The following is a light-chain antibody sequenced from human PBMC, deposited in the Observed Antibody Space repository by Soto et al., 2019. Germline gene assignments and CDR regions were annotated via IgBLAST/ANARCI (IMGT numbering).Light chain of an antibody. CDR2: DAF. CDR1: QTVSRY. CDR3: LQRGDWPPS. J-gene: IGKJ4*01. V-gene: IGKV3-11*01. Sequence: EIVLTQSPATLSLSPGERATLSCRASQTVSRYLSWYQQKPGQAPRLLIYDAFNRAPGIPARFSGSGSGTDFRLTISSLAPEDFAVYYCLQRGDWPPSFGGGTKLEIK.